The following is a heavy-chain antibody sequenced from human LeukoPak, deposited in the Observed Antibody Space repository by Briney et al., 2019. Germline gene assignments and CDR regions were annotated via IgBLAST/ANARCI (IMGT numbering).Heavy chain of an antibody. J-gene: IGHJ3*02. CDR1: GFTFSSYA. CDR2: ISYDGSNK. Sequence: GRSLRLSCAASGFTFSSYAMHWVRQAPGKGLEWVAVISYDGSNKYYADSVKGRFTISRDNSKNTLYLQMNSLRAEDTAVYYCARDPYGGAFDIWGQGTMVTVSS. CDR3: ARDPYGGAFDI. D-gene: IGHD3-10*01. V-gene: IGHV3-30-3*01.